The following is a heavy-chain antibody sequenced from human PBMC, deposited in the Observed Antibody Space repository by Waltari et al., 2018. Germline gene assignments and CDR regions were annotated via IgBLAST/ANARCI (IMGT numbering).Heavy chain of an antibody. CDR3: ARGWSGNSYFPY. Sequence: VQLQESGPGLVRPSETLSLTCAVSGVSVRRYYWTWIRQSPERGLEWIGYVYASVNTNYTPSLKSRVIISADTSNNQLSLRLHSVTAADTAIYYCARGWSGNSYFPYWGQGALVTVSS. J-gene: IGHJ4*02. D-gene: IGHD3-3*01. CDR1: GVSVRRYY. CDR2: VYASVNT. V-gene: IGHV4-59*02.